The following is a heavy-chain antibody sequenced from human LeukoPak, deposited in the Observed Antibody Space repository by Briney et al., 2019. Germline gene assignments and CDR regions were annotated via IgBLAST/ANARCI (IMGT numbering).Heavy chain of an antibody. D-gene: IGHD2-8*01. Sequence: GASVKVSCKASGYTFTSYGISWVRQAPGQGLEWMGWISAYSGDTNYAQKFQGRATMTTDTSTSTAYMELRSLSSDDTAVYYCARDSRLDIVLMVYAIPYYYYGMDVWGQGTTVTVSS. V-gene: IGHV1-18*01. CDR3: ARDSRLDIVLMVYAIPYYYYGMDV. J-gene: IGHJ6*02. CDR1: GYTFTSYG. CDR2: ISAYSGDT.